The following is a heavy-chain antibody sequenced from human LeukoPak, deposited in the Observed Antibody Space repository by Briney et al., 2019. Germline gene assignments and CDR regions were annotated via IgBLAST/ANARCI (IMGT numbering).Heavy chain of an antibody. Sequence: GESLKISCKGSGYGFISYWIAWVRQMPGKGPEWMGIIYPGDSDTRYSPSFQGQVTISADKSITTAYLQWSSLKASDTAMYYCARREGAMSFDYWGQGTLVTVSS. CDR2: IYPGDSDT. CDR3: ARREGAMSFDY. J-gene: IGHJ4*02. D-gene: IGHD1-26*01. V-gene: IGHV5-51*01. CDR1: GYGFISYW.